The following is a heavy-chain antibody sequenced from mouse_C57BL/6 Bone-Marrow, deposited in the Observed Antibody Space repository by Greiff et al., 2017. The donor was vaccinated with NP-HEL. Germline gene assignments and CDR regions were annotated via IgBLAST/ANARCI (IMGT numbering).Heavy chain of an antibody. D-gene: IGHD3-2*02. CDR2: IYPRSGNT. CDR3: AEEQLRLQRFAD. Sequence: VQLQQSGAELARPGASVKLSCKASGFTFTSYGISWVKQRTGQGLEWIGEIYPRSGNTYYNEKFKGKATLTANKSSSTAYMELRSLTSDDSAVYIGAEEQLRLQRFADWGQGTLVTVSA. J-gene: IGHJ3*01. V-gene: IGHV1-81*01. CDR1: GFTFTSYG.